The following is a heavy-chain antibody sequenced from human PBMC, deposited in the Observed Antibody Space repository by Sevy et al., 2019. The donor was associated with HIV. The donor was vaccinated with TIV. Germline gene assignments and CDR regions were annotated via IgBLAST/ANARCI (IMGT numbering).Heavy chain of an antibody. CDR2: INPNSGGT. CDR1: GYTFTGYY. D-gene: IGHD4-17*01. Sequence: ASVKVSCKASGYTFTGYYMHWVRQAPGQGLEWMGWINPNSGGTNYAQKFQGRVTMTRDTSISTAYMELSRLRSDETAVYYCASHDYGDYPRLFDYWGQGTLVTVSS. CDR3: ASHDYGDYPRLFDY. J-gene: IGHJ4*02. V-gene: IGHV1-2*02.